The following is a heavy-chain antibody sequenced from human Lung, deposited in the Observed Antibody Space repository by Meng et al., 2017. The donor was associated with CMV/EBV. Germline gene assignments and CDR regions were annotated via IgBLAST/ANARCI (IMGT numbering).Heavy chain of an antibody. D-gene: IGHD6-19*01. CDR1: GLTFSSHP. Sequence: GGSLRLSCVASGLTFSSHPMTRVRQAPGKGLEWVSSISGSGGSTYSADSVQGRFTISRDNSKNTLYLQMSALRDEDTALYYCARGGPVAGKNWFDRWGQGTLVTVSS. CDR3: ARGGPVAGKNWFDR. CDR2: ISGSGGST. J-gene: IGHJ5*02. V-gene: IGHV3-23*01.